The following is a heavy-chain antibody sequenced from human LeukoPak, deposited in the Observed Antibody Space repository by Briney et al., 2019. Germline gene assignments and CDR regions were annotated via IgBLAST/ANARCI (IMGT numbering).Heavy chain of an antibody. J-gene: IGHJ4*02. Sequence: GESLKISCKGSEYSFATYWIGWVRQIHGQGLEWMGIIFPGDPDTRYSPSFQGQVTISADKSISTAYLQWSSLKASDTAIYYCASEYCSGGNCYFDYWGQGTLVTVSS. CDR2: IFPGDPDT. CDR3: ASEYCSGGNCYFDY. CDR1: EYSFATYW. D-gene: IGHD2-15*01. V-gene: IGHV5-51*01.